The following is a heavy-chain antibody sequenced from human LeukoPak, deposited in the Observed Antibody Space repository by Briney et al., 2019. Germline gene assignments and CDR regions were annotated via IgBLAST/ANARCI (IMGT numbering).Heavy chain of an antibody. Sequence: GGSLRLSCAASGFTFSSYEMNWVRQAPGKGLEWVSYISSSGSNIYYADSVKGRFTISRDNAKKSLYLQMNSLRAEDTAVYYCAKDRGYNTNWPWGGDYWGQGTLVTVPS. J-gene: IGHJ4*02. CDR2: ISSSGSNI. CDR3: AKDRGYNTNWPWGGDY. CDR1: GFTFSSYE. D-gene: IGHD6-13*01. V-gene: IGHV3-48*03.